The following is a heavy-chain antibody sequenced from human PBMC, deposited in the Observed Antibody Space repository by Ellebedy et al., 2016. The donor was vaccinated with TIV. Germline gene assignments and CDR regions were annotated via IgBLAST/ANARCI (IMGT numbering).Heavy chain of an antibody. CDR3: ARALAASDKVTYYFGMDV. CDR2: IYYSGST. V-gene: IGHV4-59*11. CDR1: GGYLRSHY. Sequence: SETLSLTXTVSGGYLRSHYWSWIRQPPGKGLEWIEYIYYSGSTNYNPSLKSRVTISVDTSKNQFSLKLSSVTAADTAFYYCARALAASDKVTYYFGMDVWGQGTTVTVSS. D-gene: IGHD6-13*01. J-gene: IGHJ6*02.